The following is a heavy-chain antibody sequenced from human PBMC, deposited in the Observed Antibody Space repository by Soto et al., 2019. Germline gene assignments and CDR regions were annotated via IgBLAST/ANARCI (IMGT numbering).Heavy chain of an antibody. D-gene: IGHD3-16*01. CDR2: ISVDGNIK. J-gene: IGHJ5*01. V-gene: IGHV3-30*18. CDR1: GFTFSTYG. Sequence: QVQLVESGGGVVQPGRSLRLSCAASGFTFSTYGMHWVRQAPGKGLEWVAVISVDGNIKYYADSVKGRFTISRDSSKTTLFLQMDSLRAEDTAVYFCAKVSEGSMITFGGVIASWGQGTLVTVSS. CDR3: AKVSEGSMITFGGVIAS.